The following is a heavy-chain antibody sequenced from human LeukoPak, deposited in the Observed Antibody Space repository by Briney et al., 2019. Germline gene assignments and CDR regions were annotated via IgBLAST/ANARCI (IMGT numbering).Heavy chain of an antibody. CDR2: INSDGSSR. Sequence: GGSLRLSCAASGFTFSSYWMSWVRQAPGKGLVWVSRINSDGSSRSYADSVKGRFTISRDNAKNTLYLQMNSLRGEDTAVYHCASGGNAGYWGQGTLVTVSS. D-gene: IGHD5-12*01. CDR3: ASGGNAGY. J-gene: IGHJ4*02. CDR1: GFTFSSYW. V-gene: IGHV3-74*01.